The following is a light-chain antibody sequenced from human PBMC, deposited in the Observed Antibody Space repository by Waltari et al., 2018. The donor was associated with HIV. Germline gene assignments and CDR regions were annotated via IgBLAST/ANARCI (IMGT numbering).Light chain of an antibody. CDR1: QSVSSY. V-gene: IGKV3-11*01. CDR3: QQRSNWPPLT. J-gene: IGKJ4*01. CDR2: DAS. Sequence: EIVLTQSPATLSLSPGERVTLSCRASQSVSSYLAWYQQKPGQAPRLLIYDASNMATGIPARFSGSGSGTDFTLTISSLEPEDFAVYYCQQRSNWPPLTFGGGTKVALK.